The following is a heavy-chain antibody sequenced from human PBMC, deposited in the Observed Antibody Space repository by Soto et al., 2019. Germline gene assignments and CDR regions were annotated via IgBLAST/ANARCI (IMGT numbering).Heavy chain of an antibody. CDR2: IYYNGNT. CDR1: GGSISSSPYY. V-gene: IGHV4-39*01. Sequence: QLQLQESGPGLVEPSETLSLTCTVSGGSISSSPYYWAWIRQPPGKGLQWIGNIYYNGNTFYNQSLKSRVAKSIDTSKNHFSLRLSSVTASDTAVYYCARHGPLTNNWNQLNCWGQGTLVTVSS. J-gene: IGHJ4*02. CDR3: ARHGPLTNNWNQLNC. D-gene: IGHD1-1*01.